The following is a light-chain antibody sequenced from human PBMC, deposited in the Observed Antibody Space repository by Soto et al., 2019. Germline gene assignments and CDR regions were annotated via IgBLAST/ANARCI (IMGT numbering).Light chain of an antibody. CDR3: QQYNNWRT. Sequence: VLTQSPGTLSLSPGERGTLSFRASQSVSSSYLAWYQQKPGQTPRLLIYGASSRATGIPARFSGSGSGTEFTLTIRSLQSEDFAVYYCQQYNNWRTFGQGTKVDIK. V-gene: IGKV3D-15*01. CDR1: QSVSSSY. CDR2: GAS. J-gene: IGKJ1*01.